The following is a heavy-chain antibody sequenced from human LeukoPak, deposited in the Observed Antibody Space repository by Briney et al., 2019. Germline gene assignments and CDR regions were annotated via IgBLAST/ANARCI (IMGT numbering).Heavy chain of an antibody. V-gene: IGHV3-30*02. D-gene: IGHD6-6*01. Sequence: GGSLRLSCAASGFIFSNYAMHWVRQAPGKGLEWVTFIRYDGSNKYYAESVKGRFTISRDNSKNTLHLQMNSLRAEDTAVYYCAKAIHSSSPGVVDYWGQGTLVTVSS. CDR3: AKAIHSSSPGVVDY. J-gene: IGHJ4*02. CDR2: IRYDGSNK. CDR1: GFIFSNYA.